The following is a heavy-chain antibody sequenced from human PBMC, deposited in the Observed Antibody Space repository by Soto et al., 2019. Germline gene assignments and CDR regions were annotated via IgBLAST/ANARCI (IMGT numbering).Heavy chain of an antibody. J-gene: IGHJ4*02. V-gene: IGHV3-30-3*02. D-gene: IGHD3-10*01. CDR3: AKSSSGLRDYFDS. CDR1: GFTLSSFA. Sequence: HPGGSLRLSCVASGFTLSSFAMHWVRQAPGKGLEWVATTSYDGLSTFYGESVSGRFSISRDTPKNTLFLQLNSLKTEDTAVYYCAKSSSGLRDYFDSWGRGTLVTVSS. CDR2: TSYDGLST.